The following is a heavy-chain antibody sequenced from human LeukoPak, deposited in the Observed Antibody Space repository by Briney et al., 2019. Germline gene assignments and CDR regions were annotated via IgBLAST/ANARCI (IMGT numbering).Heavy chain of an antibody. CDR3: ARAGVVPAAIRGKAFDI. J-gene: IGHJ3*02. Sequence: SETLSLTCTVSGGSISSYYWSRIRQPPGKGLEWIGYIYYSGSTNYNPSLKSRVTISVDTSKNQFSLKLSSVTAADTAVYYCARAGVVPAAIRGKAFDIWGQGTMVTVSS. V-gene: IGHV4-59*01. CDR1: GGSISSYY. CDR2: IYYSGST. D-gene: IGHD2-2*02.